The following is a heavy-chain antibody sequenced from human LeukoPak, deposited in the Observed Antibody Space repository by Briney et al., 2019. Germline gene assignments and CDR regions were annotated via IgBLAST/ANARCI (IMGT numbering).Heavy chain of an antibody. CDR1: GGSFSGYY. Sequence: SETLSLTCAVYGGSFSGYYWSWIRQPPGKGLEWIGEINHSGSTNYNPSLKSRVTISVDTSKNQFSLKLSSVTAADTAVYYCARLGAYDYVWGSYRRPGRLDYWGQGTLVTVSS. D-gene: IGHD3-16*02. J-gene: IGHJ4*02. V-gene: IGHV4-34*01. CDR3: ARLGAYDYVWGSYRRPGRLDY. CDR2: INHSGST.